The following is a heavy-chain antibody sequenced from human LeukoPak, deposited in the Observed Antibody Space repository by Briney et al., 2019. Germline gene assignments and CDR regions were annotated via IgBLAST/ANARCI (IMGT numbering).Heavy chain of an antibody. Sequence: SETLSLTCTVSGGSISSSNFYWGWIRQPPGKGLEWIGSIYYSGSTYYNPSLKSRVTISVDTSKNQFSLKLSSVTAADTAVYYCARDREDLPMVRDRRVGANYYYYMDVWGKGTTVTISS. D-gene: IGHD3-10*01. CDR1: GGSISSSNFY. CDR3: ARDREDLPMVRDRRVGANYYYYMDV. V-gene: IGHV4-39*07. CDR2: IYYSGST. J-gene: IGHJ6*03.